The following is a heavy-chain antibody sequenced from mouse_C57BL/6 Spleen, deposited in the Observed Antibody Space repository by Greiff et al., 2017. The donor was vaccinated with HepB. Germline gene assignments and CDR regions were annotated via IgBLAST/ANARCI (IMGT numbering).Heavy chain of an antibody. CDR1: GFSLTSYA. V-gene: IGHV2-9-1*01. Sequence: VKLVESGPGLVAPSQSLSITCTVSGFSLTSYAISWVRQPPGKGLEWLGVIWTGGGTNYNSALKSRLSISKDNSKSQVFLKMNSLQTDDTARYYCARIYYSNYDAMDYWGQGTSVTVSS. CDR2: IWTGGGT. J-gene: IGHJ4*01. D-gene: IGHD2-5*01. CDR3: ARIYYSNYDAMDY.